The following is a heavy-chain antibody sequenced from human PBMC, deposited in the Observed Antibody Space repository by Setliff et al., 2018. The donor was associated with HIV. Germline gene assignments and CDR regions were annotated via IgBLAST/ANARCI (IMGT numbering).Heavy chain of an antibody. Sequence: SETLSLTCAVYGGSFSGYYWSWIRQPPGKGLEWIGEINHSGSTNYNPSLKSRVTISVDTSENQFSLKLSSVTAADTAVYYCARGMLRSSWYAHHDAFDIWGQGTMVTVSS. CDR1: GGSFSGYY. CDR2: INHSGST. V-gene: IGHV4-34*01. CDR3: ARGMLRSSWYAHHDAFDI. D-gene: IGHD6-13*01. J-gene: IGHJ3*02.